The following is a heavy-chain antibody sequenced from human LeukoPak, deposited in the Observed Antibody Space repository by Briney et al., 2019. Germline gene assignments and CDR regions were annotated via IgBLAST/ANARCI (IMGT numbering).Heavy chain of an antibody. V-gene: IGHV3-48*03. Sequence: GGSLRLSCAASGFTFSSYEMNWVRQAPGQGLVWVSYISSSGSTVYYADTVKGRFTISRDNAKNSLYLQMNSLRAEDTAVYYCARAPRYPNGNYYYYYMDVWGKGTTVTVSS. CDR2: ISSSGSTV. CDR1: GFTFSSYE. CDR3: ARAPRYPNGNYYYYYMDV. D-gene: IGHD2-15*01. J-gene: IGHJ6*03.